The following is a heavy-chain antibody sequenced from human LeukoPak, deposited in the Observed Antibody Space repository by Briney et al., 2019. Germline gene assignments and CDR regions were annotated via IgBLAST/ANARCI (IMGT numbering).Heavy chain of an antibody. V-gene: IGHV3-23*01. D-gene: IGHD6-13*01. CDR1: GFTFSSYA. CDR3: ARGTSEYSSSRGSFP. J-gene: IGHJ5*02. Sequence: PGGSLRLSCAASGFTFSSYAMSWVRQAPGKGLEWVSAISGSGGSTYYADSVKGRFTISRDNSKNTLYLQMNSLRAEDTAVYYCARGTSEYSSSRGSFPWGQGTLVTVSS. CDR2: ISGSGGST.